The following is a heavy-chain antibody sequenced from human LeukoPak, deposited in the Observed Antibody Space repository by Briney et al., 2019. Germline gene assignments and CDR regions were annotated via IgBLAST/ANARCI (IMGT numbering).Heavy chain of an antibody. V-gene: IGHV1-8*01. CDR3: ARLWFGELFSAYYYYMDV. CDR1: GYTFTSYD. CDR2: MNPNSGNT. J-gene: IGHJ6*03. D-gene: IGHD3-10*01. Sequence: ASVKVSCKASGYTFTSYDINWVRQATGQGLEWMGWMNPNSGNTGYAQKFQGRVTMTRNTSISTAYMELSSLRSEDTAVYYCARLWFGELFSAYYYYMDVWGKGTTVTISS.